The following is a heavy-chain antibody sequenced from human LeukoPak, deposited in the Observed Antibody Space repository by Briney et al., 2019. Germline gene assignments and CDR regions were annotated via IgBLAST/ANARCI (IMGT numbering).Heavy chain of an antibody. CDR1: GFTFSRYS. J-gene: IGHJ4*02. V-gene: IGHV3-21*01. CDR3: ARRIAARQGEVDY. Sequence: GGSLRLSCAASGFTFSRYSMNWVRQAPGKGLEWVSSISSSSSYIYYADSVKGRFTISRDNAKNSLYLQMNSLRAEDTAVYYCARRIAARQGEVDYWGQGTLVTVSS. CDR2: ISSSSSYI. D-gene: IGHD6-6*01.